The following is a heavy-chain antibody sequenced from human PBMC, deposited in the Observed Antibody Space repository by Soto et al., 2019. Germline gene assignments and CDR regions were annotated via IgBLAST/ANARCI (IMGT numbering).Heavy chain of an antibody. CDR1: GYTFTSYY. D-gene: IGHD3-22*01. CDR2: INPSGGST. CDR3: ARDRQTYYYDSSGRPDAFDI. V-gene: IGHV1-46*01. Sequence: ASVKVSCKASGYTFTSYYMHWVRQAPGQGLEWMGIINPSGGSTSYAQKFQGRVTMTRDTSTSTVYMELSSLRSEDTAVYYCARDRQTYYYDSSGRPDAFDIWGQGTMVTVSS. J-gene: IGHJ3*02.